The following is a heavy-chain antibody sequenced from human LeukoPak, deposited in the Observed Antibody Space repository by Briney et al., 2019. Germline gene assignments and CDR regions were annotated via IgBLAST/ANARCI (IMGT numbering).Heavy chain of an antibody. CDR3: ARKDDGLRYFDWLSYTDYYFDY. CDR2: IYYSGST. Sequence: SETLSLTCTVSGGSISSSSYYWGWIRQPPGEGLEWIGSIYYSGSTYYNPSLKSRVTISVDTSKNQFSLKLSSVTAADTAVYYCARKDDGLRYFDWLSYTDYYFDYWGQGTLVTVSS. CDR1: GGSISSSSYY. D-gene: IGHD3-9*01. J-gene: IGHJ4*02. V-gene: IGHV4-39*01.